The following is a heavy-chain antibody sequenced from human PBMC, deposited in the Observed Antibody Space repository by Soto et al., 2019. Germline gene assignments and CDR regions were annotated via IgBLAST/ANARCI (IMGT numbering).Heavy chain of an antibody. Sequence: QVQLVQSGAEVKKPGSSVKVSCKASGGTFSSYSINWVRQAPGQGLEWMGEIIPIFGTANYAQKFQGRVTITAYESTSTAYMELSSLRYEDTAVYYCARDGGRHSGGMDYWGQGTVVTVSS. CDR2: IIPIFGTA. D-gene: IGHD1-26*01. V-gene: IGHV1-69*01. CDR3: ARDGGRHSGGMDY. CDR1: GGTFSSYS. J-gene: IGHJ4*02.